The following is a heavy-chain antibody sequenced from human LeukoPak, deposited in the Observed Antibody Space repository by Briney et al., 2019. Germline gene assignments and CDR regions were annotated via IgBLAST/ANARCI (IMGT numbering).Heavy chain of an antibody. CDR3: AKVNHSPGRITMVRGVIRWFDP. V-gene: IGHV3-48*03. D-gene: IGHD3-10*01. J-gene: IGHJ5*02. CDR1: GFTFSSYE. Sequence: GGSLRLSCAASGFTFSSYEMNWVRQAPGKGLEGVSYISSSGSSSGRIIDYADSVKGRFTISRDNSKNTLYLQMNSLRAEDTAVYYCAKVNHSPGRITMVRGVIRWFDPWGQGTLVTVSS. CDR2: ISSSGSSSGRII.